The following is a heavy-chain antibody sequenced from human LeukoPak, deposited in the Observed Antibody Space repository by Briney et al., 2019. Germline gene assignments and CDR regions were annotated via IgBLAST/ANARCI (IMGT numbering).Heavy chain of an antibody. CDR1: GYTFTSYG. CDR3: ARLVGSGSQLLPDY. D-gene: IGHD2-15*01. CDR2: ISAYNGNT. V-gene: IGHV1-18*04. Sequence: ASVKVSCRASGYTFTSYGISWVRQAPGQGLEWMGWISAYNGNTNYAQKLQGRVTMTTDTSTSTAYMELRSLRSDDTAVYYCARLVGSGSQLLPDYWGQGTLVTVSS. J-gene: IGHJ4*02.